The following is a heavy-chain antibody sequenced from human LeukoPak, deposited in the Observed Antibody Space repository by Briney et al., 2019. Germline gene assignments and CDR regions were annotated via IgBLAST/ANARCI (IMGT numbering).Heavy chain of an antibody. CDR1: GYMFINYW. CDR3: ARHRSAGSPMAYMDV. J-gene: IGHJ6*03. D-gene: IGHD1-26*01. CDR2: IYPDDSDT. Sequence: GESLKISCKASGYMFINYWIGWVRQMPAKGLEWMGIIYPDDSDTTYSPSFQGHVTISADKSISTAYLQWSSLTASDTAIYYCARHRSAGSPMAYMDVWGKGTTVTVSS. V-gene: IGHV5-51*01.